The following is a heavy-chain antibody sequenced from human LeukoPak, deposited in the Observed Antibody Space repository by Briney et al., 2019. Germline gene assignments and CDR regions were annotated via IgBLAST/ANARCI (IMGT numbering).Heavy chain of an antibody. D-gene: IGHD1-1*01. V-gene: IGHV5-10-1*01. J-gene: IGHJ5*02. CDR2: IDPSDSYT. CDR1: GCSFTSNW. Sequence: GESLKISCKGSGCSFTSNWISWVRQMPGKGLEWMGRIDPSDSYTNYSPSFQGHVTISADKSVSTAYLQWSSLKASDTAMYYCARQPEGTWFDPWGQGTLVTVSS. CDR3: ARQPEGTWFDP.